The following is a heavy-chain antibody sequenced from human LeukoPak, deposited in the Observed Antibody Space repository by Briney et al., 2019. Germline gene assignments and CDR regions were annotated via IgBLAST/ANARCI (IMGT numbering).Heavy chain of an antibody. CDR3: AKDPLRDYDSGGYYYDWYFDV. Sequence: GGSLRLSCAASGFTFSSYSMNWVRKAPGKGLEWVSSISSSSSYIYYADSVKGRFTISRGNSENALYLQMNNLGAEDTAVYYCAKDPLRDYDSGGYYYDWYFDVWGRGTLVIVSS. J-gene: IGHJ2*01. CDR2: ISSSSSYI. V-gene: IGHV3-21*01. CDR1: GFTFSSYS. D-gene: IGHD3-22*01.